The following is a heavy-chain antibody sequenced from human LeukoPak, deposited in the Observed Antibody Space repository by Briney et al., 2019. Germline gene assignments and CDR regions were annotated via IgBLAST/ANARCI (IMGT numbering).Heavy chain of an antibody. J-gene: IGHJ4*02. CDR1: GFTFSNYA. D-gene: IGHD3-10*01. CDR2: ISGSGGST. V-gene: IGHV3-23*01. CDR3: AKDLSRAAITMVRGASGRVDY. Sequence: GGSLRLSCAASGFTFSNYAMSWVRQAPGKGLEWVSAISGSGGSTYYADSVKGRFTISRDNSKNTLYLQMNSLRAEDTAVYYCAKDLSRAAITMVRGASGRVDYWGQGTLVTVSS.